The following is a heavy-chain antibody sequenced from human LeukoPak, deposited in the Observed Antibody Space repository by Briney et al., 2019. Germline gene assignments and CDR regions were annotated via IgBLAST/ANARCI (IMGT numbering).Heavy chain of an antibody. CDR2: ISGGST. Sequence: GGSLRLSCAASGFTVSSNEMSWVRQAPGKGLEWVSSISGGSTYYADSVKGRFTISRDNSKNTLYLQMNSLRAEDTAVYYCASSGGSHFDYWGQGTLVTVSS. J-gene: IGHJ4*02. CDR3: ASSGGSHFDY. CDR1: GFTVSSNE. V-gene: IGHV3-38-3*01. D-gene: IGHD2-15*01.